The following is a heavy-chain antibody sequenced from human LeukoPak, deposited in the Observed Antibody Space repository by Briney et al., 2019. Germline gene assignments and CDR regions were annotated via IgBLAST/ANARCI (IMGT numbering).Heavy chain of an antibody. D-gene: IGHD5-24*01. J-gene: IGHJ4*02. CDR3: ARQSTPHGNFDY. Sequence: PGGSLRLSCATSGFTLINYAMHWVRQPAGEGLEWVSALGTAGDTFYPGSVKGRFSISRDNAKKSLFLQMNSLRVEDTAIYYCARQSTPHGNFDYWGQGTLVTVSS. V-gene: IGHV3-13*01. CDR1: GFTLINYA. CDR2: LGTAGDT.